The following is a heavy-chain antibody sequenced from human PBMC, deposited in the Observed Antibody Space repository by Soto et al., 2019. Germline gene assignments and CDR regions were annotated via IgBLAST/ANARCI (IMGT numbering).Heavy chain of an antibody. V-gene: IGHV1-18*01. D-gene: IGHD3-22*01. CDR2: ISGYNGNT. CDR3: VRDTYYYHSSGPAPFEY. J-gene: IGHJ4*02. Sequence: QIQLVQSGTEVKRSGASVKVSCKTSGYSFTTYGLSWVRQAPGRGLEWVGWISGYNGNTNYAQKFQGTVILTTDTPTTTVYMEIKSLSSDDTAVYYCVRDTYYYHSSGPAPFEYWGQGTQVNVSS. CDR1: GYSFTTYG.